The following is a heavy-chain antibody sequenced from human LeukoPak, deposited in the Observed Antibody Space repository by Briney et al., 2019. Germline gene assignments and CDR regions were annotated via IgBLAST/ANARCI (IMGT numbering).Heavy chain of an antibody. CDR2: IIPILGIA. V-gene: IGHV1-69*04. CDR1: GGTFSSYA. Sequence: ASVKVSCKASGGTFSSYAISWMRQAPGQGLEWMGRIIPILGIANYAQKFQGRVTITADKSTSTAYMELSSLRSEDTAVYYCARQGETYYYDSSGYYYDYWGQGTLVTVSS. D-gene: IGHD3-22*01. CDR3: ARQGETYYYDSSGYYYDY. J-gene: IGHJ4*02.